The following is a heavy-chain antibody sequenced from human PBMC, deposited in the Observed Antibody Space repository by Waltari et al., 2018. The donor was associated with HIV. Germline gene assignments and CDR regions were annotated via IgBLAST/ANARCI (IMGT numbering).Heavy chain of an antibody. CDR3: ARGRSSRWFRPWGGFDT. CDR1: GYKFETYA. J-gene: IGHJ4*03. CDR2: INTVGGQA. Sequence: QVRLMQSQSEVKKPGASLRISCQASGYKFETYAMNWLRQGPGQGLEWLGWINTVGGQATVVQSFFGRIDMALNVSLLTTFLEINDVRLEDSATYYCARGRSSRWFRPWGGFDTWGQGT. V-gene: IGHV7-4-1*02. D-gene: IGHD2-15*01.